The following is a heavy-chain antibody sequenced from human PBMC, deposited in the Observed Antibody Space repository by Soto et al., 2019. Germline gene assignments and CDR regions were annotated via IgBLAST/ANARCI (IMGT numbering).Heavy chain of an antibody. J-gene: IGHJ4*02. CDR3: ARVVRGGIYFDY. Sequence: QAQLQESGPGLVKPSQTQSLTCTVSGGSINNDDYYWSWIRQHPTKGLEWIGYVYYSGSTHYNPSLKSRVSISIDTSKNQFFLRLSSVTAADTADYYCARVVRGGIYFDYWGLGTLITVSS. CDR2: VYYSGST. D-gene: IGHD1-1*01. V-gene: IGHV4-31*03. CDR1: GGSINNDDYY.